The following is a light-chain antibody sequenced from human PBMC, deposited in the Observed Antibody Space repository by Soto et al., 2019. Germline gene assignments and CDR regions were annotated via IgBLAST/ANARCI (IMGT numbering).Light chain of an antibody. J-gene: IGLJ1*01. CDR1: RSDIGSYDL. CDR3: CSFADFTYV. V-gene: IGLV2-23*02. Sequence: QSALTQPASVSGSPGQSITISCTGTRSDIGSYDLVSWYQQHPGTAPKLIIYEVTKRPSGVSTRFSGSKSGNTASLTISGLQAVDEADYYCCSFADFTYVFGTGTKLTVL. CDR2: EVT.